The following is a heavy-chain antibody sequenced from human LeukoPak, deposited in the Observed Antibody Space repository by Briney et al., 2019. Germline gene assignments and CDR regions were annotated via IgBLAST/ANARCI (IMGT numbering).Heavy chain of an antibody. Sequence: GGALRLSCAASGFTVSSYAMGWVRQAPGKGLEWVSAIGGGGTLYYADSVKGRFSISRDISKNTLLLQMNSLRAEDTAVYYCARRRYDWGGDFANWGQGTLVTVSS. CDR3: ARRRYDWGGDFAN. V-gene: IGHV3-23*01. J-gene: IGHJ4*02. CDR2: IGGGGTL. D-gene: IGHD3-16*01. CDR1: GFTVSSYA.